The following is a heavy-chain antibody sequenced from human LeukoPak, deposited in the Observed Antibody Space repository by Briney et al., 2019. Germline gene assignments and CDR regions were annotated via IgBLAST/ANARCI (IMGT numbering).Heavy chain of an antibody. J-gene: IGHJ4*02. CDR2: ISTNSKTI. CDR3: ARDPALLGATTGFDY. CDR1: GFTFTSYH. Sequence: GGSLRLSCAASGFTFTSYHMNWVRQAPGKGLEWVSFISTNSKTIYYADSVKGRLTISRDNAKNSPFLQMNSLRAEDTAVYYCARDPALLGATTGFDYWGQGTLLTVSS. D-gene: IGHD1-26*01. V-gene: IGHV3-48*01.